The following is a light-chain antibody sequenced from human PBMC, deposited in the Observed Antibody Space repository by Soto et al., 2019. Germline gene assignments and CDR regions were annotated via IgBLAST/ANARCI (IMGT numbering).Light chain of an antibody. CDR3: MQGTHWPIT. Sequence: EVVITHSPLSLPGTLGHPASISCISIQILVYSDGNTYLNWFQQRPGQSPRRLIYKVSNRDSGVPDRFSGSGSGTDFTLKISRVEAEDVGVYLCMQGTHWPITFGQGTRLEF. CDR2: KVS. CDR1: QILVYSDGNTY. V-gene: IGKV2-30*01. J-gene: IGKJ5*01.